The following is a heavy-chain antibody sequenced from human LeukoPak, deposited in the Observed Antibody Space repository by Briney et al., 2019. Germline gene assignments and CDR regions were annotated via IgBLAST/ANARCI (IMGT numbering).Heavy chain of an antibody. J-gene: IGHJ4*02. CDR3: ARESGGSYTELGY. CDR2: IWYDGSNK. Sequence: GRSLRLSCAASGFTFSSYAMHWVRQAPGKGLEWVAVIWYDGSNKYYADSVKGRFTISRDNSKNTLYLQMNSLRAEDTAVYYCARESGGSYTELGYWGQGTLVTVSS. D-gene: IGHD1-26*01. V-gene: IGHV3-33*08. CDR1: GFTFSSYA.